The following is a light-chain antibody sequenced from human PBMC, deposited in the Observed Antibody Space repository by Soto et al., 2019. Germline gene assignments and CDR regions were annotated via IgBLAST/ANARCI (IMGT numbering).Light chain of an antibody. CDR2: ETS. V-gene: IGKV1-5*03. CDR3: QQYSTFWT. CDR1: RSLTRW. Sequence: DIQMSQSPSTLSASVGDRVTITCRASRSLTRWLAWYQQKPGRAPKLMIYETSILQSRVPSRFSGSGSGTDFTLTISGVQPDDIATYFCQQYSTFWTFGQATRVEVK. J-gene: IGKJ1*01.